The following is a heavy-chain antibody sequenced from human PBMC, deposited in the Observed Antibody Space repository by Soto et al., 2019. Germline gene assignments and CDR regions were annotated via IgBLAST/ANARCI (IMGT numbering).Heavy chain of an antibody. D-gene: IGHD2-21*02. Sequence: GGSLRLSCAASGFSVRANYMSWVRQAPGKGLEWVSVFESGGSIYYADSVKGRFIISRDYARNTVDLQLNSLRADDTAVYYCARAGVTPDFFDYWGQGTLVTVSS. V-gene: IGHV3-53*01. J-gene: IGHJ4*02. CDR1: GFSVRANY. CDR2: FESGGSI. CDR3: ARAGVTPDFFDY.